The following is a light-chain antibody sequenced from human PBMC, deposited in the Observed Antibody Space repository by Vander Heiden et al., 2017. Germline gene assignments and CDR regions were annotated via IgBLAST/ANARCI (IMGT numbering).Light chain of an antibody. CDR3: QVWDDSSDHRV. V-gene: IGLV3-21*02. Sequence: SYVLTQPPAVSVAPGQTARITCGGNNIESKSVHWYQQKPGQAPVLVLYDDSDRPSGIPERFSGSNSGNTATLTISRVEAGDEADFYCQVWDDSSDHRVFGGGTKLTVL. J-gene: IGLJ3*02. CDR1: NIESKS. CDR2: DDS.